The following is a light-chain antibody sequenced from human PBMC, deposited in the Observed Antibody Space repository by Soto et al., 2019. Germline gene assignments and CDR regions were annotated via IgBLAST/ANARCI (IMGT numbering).Light chain of an antibody. CDR1: QSISGW. V-gene: IGKV1-5*03. J-gene: IGKJ5*01. CDR3: QQSYSTPIS. Sequence: IQMTQSPSTLSAFVGDRVIITCRTSQSISGWLAWYQQKPGKAPKLLIYKASSLESGVPSRFSGSGSGTEFTLTISSLQPDDFATYYCQQSYSTPISFGQGTRLEIK. CDR2: KAS.